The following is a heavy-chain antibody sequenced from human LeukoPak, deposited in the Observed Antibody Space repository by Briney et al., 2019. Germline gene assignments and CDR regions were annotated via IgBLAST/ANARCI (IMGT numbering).Heavy chain of an antibody. V-gene: IGHV1-69*13. CDR3: ASATLGWFDP. J-gene: IGHJ5*02. CDR1: GYTFTGYY. CDR2: IIPIFGTA. Sequence: ASVKVSCKASGYTFTGYYMHWVRQAPGQGLEWMGGIIPIFGTANYAQKFQGRVTITADESTSTAYMELSSLRSEDTAVYYCASATLGWFDPWGQGTLVTVPS. D-gene: IGHD3-16*01.